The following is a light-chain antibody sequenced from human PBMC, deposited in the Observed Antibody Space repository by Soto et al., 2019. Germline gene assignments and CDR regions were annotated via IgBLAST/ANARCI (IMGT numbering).Light chain of an antibody. CDR3: SSRTSNTTVV. CDR2: EAS. CDR1: NSDIGGYKF. V-gene: IGLV2-14*01. Sequence: QSALTQPASVSGSPGQSITISCTGSNSDIGGYKFVSWFQQHPGKAPKLIMFEASYRPSGVSNRFSGSKSGSTASLTISGLRAEDEADYYCSSRTSNTTVVFGGGTKVTVL. J-gene: IGLJ2*01.